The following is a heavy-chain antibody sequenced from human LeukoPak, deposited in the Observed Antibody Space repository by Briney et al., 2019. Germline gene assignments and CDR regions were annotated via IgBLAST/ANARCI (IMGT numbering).Heavy chain of an antibody. CDR1: GGSISSGSYY. V-gene: IGHV4-61*02. D-gene: IGHD2-21*01. CDR3: ARVGGEPFDP. J-gene: IGHJ5*02. Sequence: PSQTLSLTCTVSGGSISSGSYYWSWVRQPAGKGPEWIGRIYTSGSTNYNPSLKSRVTISVDTSKNQFSLKLSSVTAADTAVYYCARVGGEPFDPWGQGTLVTVSS. CDR2: IYTSGST.